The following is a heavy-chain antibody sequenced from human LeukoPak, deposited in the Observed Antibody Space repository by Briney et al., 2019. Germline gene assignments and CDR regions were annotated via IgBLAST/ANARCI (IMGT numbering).Heavy chain of an antibody. D-gene: IGHD1-20*01. J-gene: IGHJ4*02. V-gene: IGHV1-46*01. CDR2: INPSGVTT. CDR3: ARGLTYNWNLHAFDY. CDR1: GYTFTSYY. Sequence: GASVKVSCKASGYTFTSYYMNWVRQAPGQGLEWMGIINPSGVTTNYAQKFQGRVTMTRDTSTSTVYMELGSLRSEDTAVYYCARGLTYNWNLHAFDYWGQGTLVTVSS.